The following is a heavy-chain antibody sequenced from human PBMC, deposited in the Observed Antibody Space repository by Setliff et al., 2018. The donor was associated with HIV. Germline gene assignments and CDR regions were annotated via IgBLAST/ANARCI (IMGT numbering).Heavy chain of an antibody. CDR3: ARCSGSYPCDGMDV. CDR1: GYSFSTYW. V-gene: IGHV5-51*01. D-gene: IGHD1-26*01. J-gene: IGHJ6*02. CDR2: MYPGTSTT. Sequence: PGESLKISCQGSGYSFSTYWIGWVRQMPGKGLEWMGIMYPGTSTTKYSPSFQGQVTLSADKSISTTYLQWSSLKASDTAMYYCARCSGSYPCDGMDVWGQGTTVTVSS.